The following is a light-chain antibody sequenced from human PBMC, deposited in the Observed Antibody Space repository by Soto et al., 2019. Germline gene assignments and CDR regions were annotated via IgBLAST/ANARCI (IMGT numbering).Light chain of an antibody. CDR3: VLYMGSGISV. J-gene: IGLJ2*01. V-gene: IGLV8-61*01. Sequence: QTVVTQEPSFSVSPGGTVTLTCGLSSGSVSTSNFPSWYQQTPGQAPRTLIYSTNTRSSGVPDRFSGSILANKVALTITGAQADDESDYYCVLYMGSGISVFGGGTKLTVL. CDR1: SGSVSTSNF. CDR2: STN.